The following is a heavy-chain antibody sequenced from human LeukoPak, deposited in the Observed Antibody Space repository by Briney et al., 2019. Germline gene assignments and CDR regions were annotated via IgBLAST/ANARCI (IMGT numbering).Heavy chain of an antibody. J-gene: IGHJ6*02. CDR2: NYFTGRT. V-gene: IGHV4-31*03. CDR1: GGSINSGGYY. Sequence: PSETLSLTCTVSGGSINSGGYYWSWIRQHPERGLEWIGSNYFTGRTYYNPSLTSRLMMSVDTSKNQFALKLSSVTAADTAMYYCARYDSSGYYFYGMDVWGQGTTVTVSS. CDR3: ARYDSSGYYFYGMDV. D-gene: IGHD3-22*01.